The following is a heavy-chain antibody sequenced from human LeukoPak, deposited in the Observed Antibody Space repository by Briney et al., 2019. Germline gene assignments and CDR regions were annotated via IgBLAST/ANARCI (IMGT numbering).Heavy chain of an antibody. CDR3: ARDLILGSGWSIRSFDY. J-gene: IGHJ4*02. CDR1: GFTFSSYS. Sequence: PGGSLRLSCAASGFTFSSYSMNWVRQAPGKGLEWVSSISSSSSYIYYADSVKGRFTISRDNAKNSLYLQMNSLRAEDTAVYYCARDLILGSGWSIRSFDYWGQGTLVTVSS. D-gene: IGHD6-19*01. V-gene: IGHV3-21*01. CDR2: ISSSSSYI.